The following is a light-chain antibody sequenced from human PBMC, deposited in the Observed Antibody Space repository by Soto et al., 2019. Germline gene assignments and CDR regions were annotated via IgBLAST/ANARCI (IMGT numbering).Light chain of an antibody. CDR3: LQGSLWPST. CDR2: KVS. J-gene: IGKJ1*01. CDR1: RSLVYSDGNTY. Sequence: DVVMTQSPLSLPVTLGQSAYISCKTSRSLVYSDGNTYLNWFHQRPGQSPTVLIYKVSNRDSGALDRFSGSRSGTDFKLTISRVEAEDVGVYYCLQGSLWPSTFGQGTKVEFK. V-gene: IGKV2-30*01.